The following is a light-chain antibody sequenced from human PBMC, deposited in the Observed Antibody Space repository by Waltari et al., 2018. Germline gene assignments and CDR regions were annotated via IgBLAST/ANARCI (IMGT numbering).Light chain of an antibody. CDR3: TSYGGVNVLGVL. CDR1: NSDVGTYNY. V-gene: IGLV2-8*01. J-gene: IGLJ2*01. CDR2: GVT. Sequence: QSALTQPPSASGSPGQSVTISCAGTNSDVGTYNYVSWSQHHPGKAPKLLIYGVTERLPGVPDRFSGSKSGTTASLTVSGLQADDEADYYCTSYGGVNVLGVLFGGGKKLTVL.